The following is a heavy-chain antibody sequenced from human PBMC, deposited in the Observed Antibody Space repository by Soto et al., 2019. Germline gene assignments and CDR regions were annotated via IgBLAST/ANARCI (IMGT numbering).Heavy chain of an antibody. V-gene: IGHV1-3*01. CDR2: INAGYGNT. CDR1: GYTFSSYA. CDR3: ARDTGDGTFDF. D-gene: IGHD7-27*01. Sequence: VKVSCKASGYTFSSYAMHWVRQAPGQRLEWMGWINAGYGNTKSSQKFQDRVTISRDTSASTAYMELTSLRSEDTAVYYCARDTGDGTFDFWGQGALVTVSS. J-gene: IGHJ4*02.